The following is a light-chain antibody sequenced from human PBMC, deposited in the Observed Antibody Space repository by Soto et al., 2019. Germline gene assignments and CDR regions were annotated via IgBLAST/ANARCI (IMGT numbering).Light chain of an antibody. CDR3: QQSHTFPIT. V-gene: IGKV1-12*01. CDR2: AAS. J-gene: IGKJ5*01. Sequence: DIQMTQSPSSVSASVGDSVTIAFRASRVISSWLAWYQQKPGKAPNLLIYAASNLQSGVPSRFSASGSGTDFTLTINNLQPEDFATYYCQQSHTFPITFGQGTRLEIK. CDR1: RVISSW.